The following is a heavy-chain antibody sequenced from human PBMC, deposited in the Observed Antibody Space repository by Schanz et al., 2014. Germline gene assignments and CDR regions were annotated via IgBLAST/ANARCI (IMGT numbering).Heavy chain of an antibody. J-gene: IGHJ4*02. D-gene: IGHD7-27*01. V-gene: IGHV7-4-1*02. CDR1: GYIFTSYS. CDR2: INTNTGNP. Sequence: QVQLVQSGAEVKKPGASVKVSCKASGYIFTSYSMHWVRQAPGQGLEWMGWINTNTGNPTYAQGFTGRFVFSLDTSVSTAYLQISFLKADDTAVFFCARGEANWGQYWGQGTLVTVSS. CDR3: ARGEANWGQY.